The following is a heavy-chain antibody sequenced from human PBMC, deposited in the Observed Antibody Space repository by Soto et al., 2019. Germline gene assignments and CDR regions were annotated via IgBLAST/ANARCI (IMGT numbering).Heavy chain of an antibody. Sequence: QITLKESGPTLVKPTQPLTLTCTFSGFSLSTSGVGVGWIRQPPGKALEWLALIYWDDDKRYSPSLKSRLTITKDTSKNHVVLTMTNMDPVDTATYYCAHRQDRYCSGGSCPRFDYWGQGTLVTVSS. V-gene: IGHV2-5*02. J-gene: IGHJ4*02. D-gene: IGHD2-15*01. CDR3: AHRQDRYCSGGSCPRFDY. CDR1: GFSLSTSGVG. CDR2: IYWDDDK.